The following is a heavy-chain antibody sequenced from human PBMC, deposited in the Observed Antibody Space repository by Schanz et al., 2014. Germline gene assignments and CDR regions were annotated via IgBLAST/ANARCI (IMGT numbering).Heavy chain of an antibody. D-gene: IGHD3-10*01. Sequence: EVQLVESGGGLVQPGGSLRLSCATSGFSFSSYAINWVRQAPGKGLEWVSGISGSGASTYYADSVRGRFTISRDNSRSTMYLQMNSLRAEDTAVYFCAKGRFGELSAFDIWGQGTMVTVSS. CDR3: AKGRFGELSAFDI. CDR1: GFSFSSYA. CDR2: ISGSGAST. J-gene: IGHJ3*02. V-gene: IGHV3-23*04.